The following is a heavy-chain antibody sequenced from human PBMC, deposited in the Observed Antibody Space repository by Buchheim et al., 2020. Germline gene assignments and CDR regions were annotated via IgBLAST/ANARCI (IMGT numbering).Heavy chain of an antibody. J-gene: IGHJ6*02. Sequence: QVQLQESGPGLVKPSETLSLTCTVSGGSISSYYWSWIRQPAGKGLEWIGRIYTSGSTNYNPSLKSRVTMSVDTSKNQFSLKLSSVTAADTAVYYCASTRYCSGGSCDYYYYGMDVWGQGTT. CDR1: GGSISSYY. CDR2: IYTSGST. D-gene: IGHD2-15*01. CDR3: ASTRYCSGGSCDYYYYGMDV. V-gene: IGHV4-4*07.